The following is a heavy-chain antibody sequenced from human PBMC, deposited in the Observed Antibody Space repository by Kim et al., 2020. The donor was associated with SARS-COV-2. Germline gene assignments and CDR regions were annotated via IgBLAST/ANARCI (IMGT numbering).Heavy chain of an antibody. V-gene: IGHV3-7*01. D-gene: IGHD6-19*01. Sequence: GGSLRLSCAASRFTFSSYWMSWVRQAPGKGLEWVANIKQDGSEKYYVDSVKGRFTISRDNAKNSLYLQMNSLRAEDTAVYYCARAYSSGWSNFYYFDYWG. J-gene: IGHJ4*01. CDR3: ARAYSSGWSNFYYFDY. CDR1: RFTFSSYW. CDR2: IKQDGSEK.